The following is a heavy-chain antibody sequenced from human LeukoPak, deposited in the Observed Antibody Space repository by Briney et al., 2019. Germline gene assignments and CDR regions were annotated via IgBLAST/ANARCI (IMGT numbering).Heavy chain of an antibody. V-gene: IGHV3-30*18. CDR2: ISYDGSNK. D-gene: IGHD6-13*01. Sequence: GGSLRLSCAASGFTFSSYGMHWVRQAPGKGLEWVAVISYDGSNKYYADSVKGRFTISRDNSKNTLYLQMNSLRAEDTAVYYCAKSGYSSRWSPLGEYYFDYWGQGTLVTVSS. J-gene: IGHJ4*02. CDR1: GFTFSSYG. CDR3: AKSGYSSRWSPLGEYYFDY.